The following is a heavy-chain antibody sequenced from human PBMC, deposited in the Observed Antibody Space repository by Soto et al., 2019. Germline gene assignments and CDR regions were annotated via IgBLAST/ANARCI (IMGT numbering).Heavy chain of an antibody. Sequence: QVQLVQSGAEVKKPGSSVKASCKASGGTFSPYTINWVRQAPGQGLEWMGRIIPFHGVTNYAQKFQARVTITADKSTSTAYLELSGLRVEDTAMYYCTRDWEITVSTGSFGGFWGRGTLVTVSS. CDR1: GGTFSPYT. J-gene: IGHJ4*02. CDR2: IIPFHGVT. CDR3: TRDWEITVSTGSFGGF. V-gene: IGHV1-69*08. D-gene: IGHD3-10*01.